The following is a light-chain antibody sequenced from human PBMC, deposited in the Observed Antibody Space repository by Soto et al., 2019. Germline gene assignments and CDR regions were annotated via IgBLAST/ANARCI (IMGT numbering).Light chain of an antibody. CDR2: DAS. CDR3: QPRSIAT. J-gene: IGKJ5*01. Sequence: EIVLTQSPATLSLSPGERATLSCRASQSVSTYLAWYQQKPGQAPRLLIYDASKRATGTPARFSGSGSGTDFSLTISSLEPEDFAVYYCQPRSIATFGQATLLEIK. CDR1: QSVSTY. V-gene: IGKV3-11*01.